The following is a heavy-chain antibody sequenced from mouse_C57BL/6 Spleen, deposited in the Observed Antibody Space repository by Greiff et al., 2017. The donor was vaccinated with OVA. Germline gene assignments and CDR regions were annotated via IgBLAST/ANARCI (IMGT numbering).Heavy chain of an antibody. J-gene: IGHJ4*01. D-gene: IGHD1-1*01. CDR3: AREYYGSSYYYAMDY. V-gene: IGHV1-20*01. CDR1: GYSFTGYF. CDR2: INPYNGDT. Sequence: VQLKQSGPELVKPGDSVKISCKASGYSFTGYFMNWVMQSHGKSLEWIGRINPYNGDTFYNQKFKGKATLTVDKSSSTAHMELRSLTSEDSAVYYCAREYYGSSYYYAMDYWGQGTSVTVSS.